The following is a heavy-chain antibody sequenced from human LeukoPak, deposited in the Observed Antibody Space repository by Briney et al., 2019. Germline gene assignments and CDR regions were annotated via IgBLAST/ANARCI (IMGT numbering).Heavy chain of an antibody. CDR2: ISGSGGST. Sequence: GGSLRLSCAASGFTFSSYAMSWVRRPPAKGLEWVSAISGSGGSTYYADSVKGRFTISRDNSKNTLYLQMNSLRAEDTAVYYCAKERYYDSSVLDYWGQGTLVTVSS. D-gene: IGHD3-22*01. V-gene: IGHV3-23*01. CDR1: GFTFSSYA. J-gene: IGHJ4*02. CDR3: AKERYYDSSVLDY.